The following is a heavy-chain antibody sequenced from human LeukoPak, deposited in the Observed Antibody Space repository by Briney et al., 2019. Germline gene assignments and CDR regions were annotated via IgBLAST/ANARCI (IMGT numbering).Heavy chain of an antibody. J-gene: IGHJ6*03. D-gene: IGHD2-2*01. CDR2: IIPIFGTA. V-gene: IGHV1-69*05. CDR1: GGTFSSYA. Sequence: SVKVSCKASGGTFSSYAISWVRQAPGQGLEWMGRIIPIFGTANYAQKFQGRVTITTDESTSTAYMELSSLRSEDTAVYYCARDPPVVDPYYYYVDVWGKGTTVTVSS. CDR3: ARDPPVVDPYYYYVDV.